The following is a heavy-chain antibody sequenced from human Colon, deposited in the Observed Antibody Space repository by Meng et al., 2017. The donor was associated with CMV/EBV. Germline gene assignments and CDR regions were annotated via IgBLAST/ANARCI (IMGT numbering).Heavy chain of an antibody. CDR3: ATGEAVAGKSYYYYGMDL. CDR2: INQGGGET. V-gene: IGHV3-7*01. J-gene: IGHJ6*02. Sequence: GESLKISCAASGFIFSDYWMSWVRQAPGKGLEWVANINQGGGETYYVDSVKGRFTISRDNAKNSLYLQLNSLRAEDTAVYYCATGEAVAGKSYYYYGMDLWGQGTTVTVSS. D-gene: IGHD6-19*01. CDR1: GFIFSDYW.